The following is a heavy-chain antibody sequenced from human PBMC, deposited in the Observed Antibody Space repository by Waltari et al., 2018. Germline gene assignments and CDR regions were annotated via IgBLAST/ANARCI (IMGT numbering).Heavy chain of an antibody. CDR2: IKKDGTED. V-gene: IGHV3-7*01. CDR3: ARDHWYSLDV. J-gene: IGHJ4*02. CDR1: GSASRDDL. D-gene: IGHD2-21*02. Sequence: EEQLVESGGGLVQHGGSLRLSCVASGSASRDDLMAGGRQAPGKELEWVAKIKKDGTEDMYVDSVKCRFTITKDNTKNSVFLQMNSLRAEDTAVYYCARDHWYSLDVWGQGTLGTVSS.